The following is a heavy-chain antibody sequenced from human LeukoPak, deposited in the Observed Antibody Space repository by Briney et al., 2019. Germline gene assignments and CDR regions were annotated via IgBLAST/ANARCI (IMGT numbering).Heavy chain of an antibody. CDR3: TTDAGYSSRWYNY. CDR2: IKSRVDGGTT. Sequence: GGSLRLSCAASGLIFTDAYMTWVRQAPGKGLEWVGRIKSRVDGGTTEYAAPVKDRFSISRDDSRNVLYLQMNSLKTDDTAVYYCTTDAGYSSRWYNYWGQGTLVTVAS. CDR1: GLIFTDAY. J-gene: IGHJ4*02. D-gene: IGHD6-13*01. V-gene: IGHV3-15*01.